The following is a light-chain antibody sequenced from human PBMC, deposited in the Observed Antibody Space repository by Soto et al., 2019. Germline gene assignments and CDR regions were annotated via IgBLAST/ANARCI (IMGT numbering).Light chain of an antibody. CDR3: QQYNNWPYT. CDR2: GAS. Sequence: EIVMTQSPATLAVSPGERAALSCRASQSVRTNFAWYQQKPGQAPRLLIYGASSRAIGTPARFSGSGSGTEFTLTISSLQSEDFAVYYCQQYNNWPYTFGLGTKLEMK. CDR1: QSVRTN. J-gene: IGKJ2*01. V-gene: IGKV3-15*01.